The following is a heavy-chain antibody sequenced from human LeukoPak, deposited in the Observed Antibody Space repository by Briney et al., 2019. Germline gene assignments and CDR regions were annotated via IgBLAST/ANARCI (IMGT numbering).Heavy chain of an antibody. J-gene: IGHJ4*02. V-gene: IGHV3-48*04. D-gene: IGHD2-15*01. Sequence: GGSLRLSCAASGFTFDSFSINWVRQAPGKGLEWVSYISSSGSTIYYADSVKGRFTISRDNAKNSLYLQMNSLRAEDTAVYYCARYSGDCSGGSCYDRVFDYWGQGTLVTVSS. CDR1: GFTFDSFS. CDR2: ISSSGSTI. CDR3: ARYSGDCSGGSCYDRVFDY.